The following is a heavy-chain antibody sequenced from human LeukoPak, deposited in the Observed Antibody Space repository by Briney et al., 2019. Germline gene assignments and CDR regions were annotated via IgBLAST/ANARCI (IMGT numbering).Heavy chain of an antibody. CDR1: GFTFSSYG. CDR3: AKEIYGDPTGGRFQH. Sequence: PGGSLRLSCAASGFTFSSYGMIWVRQAPGKGLEWVSGISGSGGSTYVADSVKGRFTVSRDNSKNTLYLQMNSLRADDTAVYYCAKEIYGDPTGGRFQHWGQGTLVTVSS. CDR2: ISGSGGST. J-gene: IGHJ1*01. D-gene: IGHD4/OR15-4a*01. V-gene: IGHV3-23*01.